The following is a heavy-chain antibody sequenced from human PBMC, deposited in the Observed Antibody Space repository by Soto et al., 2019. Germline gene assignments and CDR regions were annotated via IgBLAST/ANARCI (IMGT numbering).Heavy chain of an antibody. Sequence: GGSLRLSCAASGFTVSSNYMSWVRQAPGKGLEWVSVIYSGGSTYYADSVKGRFTISRDNSKNTLYLQMNSLRAEDTAVYYCARDRITIFGVATGGFDIWGQGTMVTVSS. CDR2: IYSGGST. CDR3: ARDRITIFGVATGGFDI. V-gene: IGHV3-66*01. D-gene: IGHD3-3*01. J-gene: IGHJ3*02. CDR1: GFTVSSNY.